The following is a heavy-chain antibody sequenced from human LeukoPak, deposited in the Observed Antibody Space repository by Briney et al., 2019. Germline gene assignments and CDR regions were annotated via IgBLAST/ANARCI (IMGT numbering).Heavy chain of an antibody. CDR1: GFTFSSYS. J-gene: IGHJ1*01. V-gene: IGHV3-48*04. CDR2: ISSSSSTI. CDR3: ARDSEELEWELRPEYFQH. Sequence: GGSLRLSCAASGFTFSSYSMNWVRQAPGKGLEWVSYISSSSSTIYYADSVKGRFTISRDNAKNSLYLQMNSLRAEDTAVYYCARDSEELEWELRPEYFQHWGQGTLVTVSS. D-gene: IGHD1-26*01.